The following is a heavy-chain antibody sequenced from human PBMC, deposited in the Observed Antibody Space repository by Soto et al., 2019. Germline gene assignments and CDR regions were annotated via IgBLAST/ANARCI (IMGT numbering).Heavy chain of an antibody. Sequence: QVQLVESGGGVVQPGRSLRLSCAASGFTFNSYGMHWVRQGPGNGLEWVAFISYDSTKTYYADSVKGRFTISRDNSNSALYFQMNSLTGEDTAVYYCARTRSAWSDFHYYSLDVWGQGTTVTVS. CDR1: GFTFNSYG. CDR3: ARTRSAWSDFHYYSLDV. D-gene: IGHD1-26*01. CDR2: ISYDSTKT. V-gene: IGHV3-30*03. J-gene: IGHJ6*02.